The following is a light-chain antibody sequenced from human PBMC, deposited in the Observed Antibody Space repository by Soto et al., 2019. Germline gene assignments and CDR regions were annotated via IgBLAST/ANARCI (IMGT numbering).Light chain of an antibody. CDR2: LGS. CDR3: AQALQTVT. V-gene: IGKV2-28*01. Sequence: DIVLTQSPLSLPVTPGDSASISCKASQSLLLSSGNNYLDWYLQKPGQSPQLLIYLGSTRASGVPDRVSGSGLGTDVTLKISTVEAEDGGVYYCAQALQTVTFGGGTKVEIK. CDR1: QSLLLSSGNNY. J-gene: IGKJ4*01.